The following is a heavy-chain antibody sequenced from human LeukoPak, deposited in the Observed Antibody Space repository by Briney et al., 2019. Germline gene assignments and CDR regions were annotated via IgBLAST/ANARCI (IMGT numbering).Heavy chain of an antibody. CDR3: ARGYGPVDV. Sequence: PSETLSLTCTVSGGSMSGHYWTWIRQSPGEGLEWIGSRYDSGSTKYNPSLKSRLTISVDTSKNQFSLNLNSVTAADTAVYYCARGYGPVDVWDQGTTVTVSS. CDR1: GGSMSGHY. CDR2: RYDSGST. V-gene: IGHV4-59*11. J-gene: IGHJ6*02. D-gene: IGHD3-10*01.